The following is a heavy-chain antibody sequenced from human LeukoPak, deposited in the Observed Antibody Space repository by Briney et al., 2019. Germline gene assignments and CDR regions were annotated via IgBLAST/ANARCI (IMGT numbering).Heavy chain of an antibody. J-gene: IGHJ5*02. CDR1: GGTFSSYA. V-gene: IGHV1-69*05. D-gene: IGHD3-22*01. CDR2: IIPIFGTA. Sequence: SVKVSCKASGGTFSSYAISWVRQAPGQGLEWTGRIIPIFGTANYAQKFQGRVTITTDESTSTAYMELSSLRSEDTAVYYCARVSDYYDSSGYGFDPWGQGTLVTVSS. CDR3: ARVSDYYDSSGYGFDP.